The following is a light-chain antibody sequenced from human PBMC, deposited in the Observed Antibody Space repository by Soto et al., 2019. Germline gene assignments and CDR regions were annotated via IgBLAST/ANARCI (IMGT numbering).Light chain of an antibody. CDR2: GAS. CDR3: QQYGSSGT. V-gene: IGKV3-20*01. Sequence: IVFPRCPGTLSLSPGERATLSCRASQSVSNNYLAWYQQKPGQAPRLLIYGASNRATGIPDRFSGSGSGTDFTLTISILEPEEFAVYYGQQYGSSGTFGQGTKVDI. CDR1: QSVSNNY. J-gene: IGKJ1*01.